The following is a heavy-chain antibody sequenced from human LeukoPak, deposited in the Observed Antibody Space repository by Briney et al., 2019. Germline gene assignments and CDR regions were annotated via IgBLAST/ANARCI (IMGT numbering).Heavy chain of an antibody. D-gene: IGHD3-16*01. J-gene: IGHJ5*02. CDR3: ASAWDWFDP. CDR1: GGSISSSSYY. V-gene: IGHV4-39*07. Sequence: SETLSLTCTVSGGSISSSSYYWGWIRQPPGKGLEWIGSIYHSGSTYYSPSLKSRVTISVDTSKNQFSLKLTSVTAADTAVYYCASAWDWFDPWGQGTLVTVSS. CDR2: IYHSGST.